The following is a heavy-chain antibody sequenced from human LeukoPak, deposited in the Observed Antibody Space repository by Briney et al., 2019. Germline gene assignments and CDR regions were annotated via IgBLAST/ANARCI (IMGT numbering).Heavy chain of an antibody. J-gene: IGHJ4*02. CDR1: GLTFSTYD. Sequence: PGGSLRLSCAASGLTFSTYDMHWVRQATGKGLEWVSVIGTAGDTYYPGSVKGQFTISRENAKNFLYLQMNSLSADDTAVYYCARNSGWYGVSWGQGTLVTVSS. D-gene: IGHD6-19*01. CDR3: ARNSGWYGVS. CDR2: IGTAGDT. V-gene: IGHV3-13*03.